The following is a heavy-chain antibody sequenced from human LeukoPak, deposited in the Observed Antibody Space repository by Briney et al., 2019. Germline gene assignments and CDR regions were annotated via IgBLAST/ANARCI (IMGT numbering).Heavy chain of an antibody. CDR2: INPNSGGT. J-gene: IGHJ4*02. CDR3: ARGAQVSTVMLP. V-gene: IGHV1-2*06. CDR1: GYTFTGYY. Sequence: ASVKVSCKASGYTFTGYYMHWVRQAPGQGLEWMGRINPNSGGTNYEQKFQGRVTMTRDTSISTAYMELSRLRSDDTAVYYCARGAQVSTVMLPWGQGTLVTVSS. D-gene: IGHD4-17*01.